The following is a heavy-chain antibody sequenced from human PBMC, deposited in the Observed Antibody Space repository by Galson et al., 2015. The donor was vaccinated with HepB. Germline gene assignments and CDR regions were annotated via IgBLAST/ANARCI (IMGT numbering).Heavy chain of an antibody. J-gene: IGHJ3*02. Sequence: SLRLSCAASGFTFSSYGMHWVRQAPGKGLEWVAVISYDGSNKYYADSVKGRFTISRDNSKNTLYLQMNSLRAEDTAVYYCANMVKVRGGGGAFDIWGQGTMVTVSS. CDR2: ISYDGSNK. D-gene: IGHD3-16*01. CDR3: ANMVKVRGGGGAFDI. CDR1: GFTFSSYG. V-gene: IGHV3-30*18.